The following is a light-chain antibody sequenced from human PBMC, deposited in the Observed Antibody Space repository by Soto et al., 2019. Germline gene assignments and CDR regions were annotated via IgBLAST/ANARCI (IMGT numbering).Light chain of an antibody. CDR3: AAWDDSVSIVL. V-gene: IGLV2-14*01. CDR1: SGDIGSYNR. Sequence: QSVLTQPASVSGSPGQSITISCTGTSGDIGSYNRVSWYQQHPGKAPKLIIYEVTDRPSGIPDRFSGSKSGTSASLAISGLRSEDEADYYCAAWDDSVSIVLFGGGTKLTVL. J-gene: IGLJ2*01. CDR2: EVT.